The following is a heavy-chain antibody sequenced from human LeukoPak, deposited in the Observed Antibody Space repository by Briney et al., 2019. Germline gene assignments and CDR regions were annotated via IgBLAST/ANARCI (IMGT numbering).Heavy chain of an antibody. J-gene: IGHJ5*02. D-gene: IGHD6-13*01. V-gene: IGHV4-34*01. CDR1: GGSFSGYY. CDR3: ARDSSSQGWFDP. Sequence: SETLSLTCAVYGGSFSGYYWSWIRQPPGKGLEWIGEINHSGSTNYNPSLKSRVTISVDTSKNQFSLKLSSVTAADTAVYYCARDSSSQGWFDPWGQGTLVTVSP. CDR2: INHSGST.